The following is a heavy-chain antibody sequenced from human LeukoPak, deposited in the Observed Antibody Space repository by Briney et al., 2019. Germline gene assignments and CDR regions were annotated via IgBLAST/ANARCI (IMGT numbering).Heavy chain of an antibody. CDR3: ARGLRITIFGVVTTYYFDY. J-gene: IGHJ4*02. Sequence: PGGSLRLSCAASGFTFSIYAMTWIRQPPGKGLEWIGEINHSGSTNYNPSLKSRVTISVDTSKNQFSLKLSSVTAADTAVYYCARGLRITIFGVVTTYYFDYWGQGTLVTVSS. CDR1: GFTFSIYA. CDR2: INHSGST. D-gene: IGHD3-3*01. V-gene: IGHV4-34*01.